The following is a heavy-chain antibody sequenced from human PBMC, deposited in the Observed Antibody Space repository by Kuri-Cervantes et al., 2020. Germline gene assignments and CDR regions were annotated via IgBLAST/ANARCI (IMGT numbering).Heavy chain of an antibody. Sequence: ASVKVSCKASGYTFTSYYMHWVRQAPGQGLEWMGIINPSGGSTSYAQKFQGRVTMTRDTSTSTVYMELSSLRSEGTAVYYCARGRRMAVAGTWFDYWGQGTLVTVSS. V-gene: IGHV1-46*01. D-gene: IGHD6-19*01. CDR3: ARGRRMAVAGTWFDY. CDR2: INPSGGST. CDR1: GYTFTSYY. J-gene: IGHJ4*02.